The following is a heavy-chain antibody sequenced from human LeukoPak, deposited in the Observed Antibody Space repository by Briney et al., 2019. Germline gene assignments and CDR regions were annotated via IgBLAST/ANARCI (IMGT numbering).Heavy chain of an antibody. CDR1: GFTFSSYG. CDR2: IRYDGSNK. CDR3: AKIGIMATITFDY. D-gene: IGHD5-24*01. J-gene: IGHJ4*02. Sequence: GGSLRLSCAASGFTFSSYGMHWVRQAPGKWPEWVAFIRYDGSNKYYADSVKGRFTISRDNSKNTLYLQMNSLRAEDTAVYYCAKIGIMATITFDYWGQGTLVTVSS. V-gene: IGHV3-30*02.